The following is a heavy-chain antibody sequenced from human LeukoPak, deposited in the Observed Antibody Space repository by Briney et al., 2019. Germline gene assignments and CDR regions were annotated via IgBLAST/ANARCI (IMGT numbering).Heavy chain of an antibody. CDR3: ARVTTWLLNGPRQSWFDP. CDR1: GYTFTSYG. J-gene: IGHJ5*02. V-gene: IGHV1-18*01. Sequence: ASVKVSCKASGYTFTSYGISWVRQAPGQGLEWMGWIGAYNGNTNYAQKLQGRVTMTTDTSTSTAYMELRSLRSDDTAVYYCARVTTWLLNGPRQSWFDPWGQGTLVTVSS. D-gene: IGHD3-22*01. CDR2: IGAYNGNT.